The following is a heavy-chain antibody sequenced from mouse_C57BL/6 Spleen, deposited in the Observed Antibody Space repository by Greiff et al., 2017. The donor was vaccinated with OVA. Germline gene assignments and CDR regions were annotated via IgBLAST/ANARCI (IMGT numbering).Heavy chain of an antibody. CDR1: GYAFSSYW. D-gene: IGHD4-1*01. J-gene: IGHJ2*01. CDR2: IYPGDGDT. CDR3: ARGTGPNYFDY. V-gene: IGHV1-80*01. Sequence: LQESGAELVKPGASVKISCKASGYAFSSYWMNWVKQRPGKGLEWIGQIYPGDGDTNYNGKFKGKATLTADKSSSTAYMQLSSLTSEDSAVYFCARGTGPNYFDYWGQGTTLTVSS.